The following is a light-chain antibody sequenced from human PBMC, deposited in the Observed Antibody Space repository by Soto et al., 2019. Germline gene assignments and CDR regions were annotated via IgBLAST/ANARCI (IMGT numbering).Light chain of an antibody. CDR3: SSYTSSSTYVV. CDR2: DVS. J-gene: IGLJ2*01. Sequence: QSALTQPASVSGSPGQSITISCTGTSSDVGGYKYVSWYQQNTGKAPKLMIYDVSNRPSGVSNRFSGSKSGNTASLTISGLQAEDEADYFCSSYTSSSTYVVFGGGTKLTVL. CDR1: SSDVGGYKY. V-gene: IGLV2-14*01.